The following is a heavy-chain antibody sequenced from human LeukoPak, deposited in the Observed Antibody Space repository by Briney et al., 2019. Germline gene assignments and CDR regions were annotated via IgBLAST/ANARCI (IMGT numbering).Heavy chain of an antibody. Sequence: SETLSLTCAVYGGSFSGYYWSWIRQPPGKGLEWIGEINHSGSTNYNPSLKSRVTISVDTSKNQFSLKLSSVTAADTAVYYCARGRGYISLDYWGQGSLVTVSS. V-gene: IGHV4-34*01. CDR1: GGSFSGYY. J-gene: IGHJ4*02. CDR2: INHSGST. D-gene: IGHD5-12*01. CDR3: ARGRGYISLDY.